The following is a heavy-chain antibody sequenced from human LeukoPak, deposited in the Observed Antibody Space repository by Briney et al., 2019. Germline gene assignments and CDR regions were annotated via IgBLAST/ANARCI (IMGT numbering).Heavy chain of an antibody. CDR1: GYSISSGYY. Sequence: SETLSLTCAVSGYSISSGYYWGWIRQPPGKGLEWIGSIYHSGSTYYNPSLKSRVTISVDTSKNQFSLKLSSVTAADTAVYYCARVYSSSWSPLGYYMDVWGKGTAVTVSS. V-gene: IGHV4-38-2*01. CDR3: ARVYSSSWSPLGYYMDV. CDR2: IYHSGST. D-gene: IGHD6-13*01. J-gene: IGHJ6*03.